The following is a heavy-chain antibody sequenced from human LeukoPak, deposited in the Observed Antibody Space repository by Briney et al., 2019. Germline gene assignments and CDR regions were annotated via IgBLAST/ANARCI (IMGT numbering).Heavy chain of an antibody. D-gene: IGHD4-11*01. V-gene: IGHV1-8*03. CDR3: ARGPAYSNSGASYYYYMDV. J-gene: IGHJ6*03. CDR2: MNPNSGNT. Sequence: ASVKVSCKASGYTFTHYDVNCVRQATGQGLEWMGWMNPNSGNTGCAQKFQGRVTITRDTSINTAYMELSSLRSEDSAVYYCARGPAYSNSGASYYYYMDVWGKGPTVTVSS. CDR1: GYTFTHYD.